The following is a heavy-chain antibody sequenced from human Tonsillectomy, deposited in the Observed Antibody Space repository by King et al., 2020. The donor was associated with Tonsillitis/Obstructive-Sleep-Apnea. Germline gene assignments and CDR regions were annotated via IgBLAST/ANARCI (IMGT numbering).Heavy chain of an antibody. J-gene: IGHJ4*02. Sequence: VQLVESGGLLLQPGGSLRLSCAASGFTFSTYAMSWVRQAPGKGLEWVSSISGSGATTYYADSVKGRLTTSRDNSKNTLYLQMNTLRAEDTAIYYCAKISSWEFLRYLDYWGQGTLVTVYS. CDR1: GFTFSTYA. CDR3: AKISSWEFLRYLDY. V-gene: IGHV3-23*04. CDR2: ISGSGATT. D-gene: IGHD3-10*01.